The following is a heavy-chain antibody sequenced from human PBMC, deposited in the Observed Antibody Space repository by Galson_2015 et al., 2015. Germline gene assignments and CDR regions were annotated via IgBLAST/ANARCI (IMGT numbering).Heavy chain of an antibody. CDR2: IAYDGSNK. CDR1: GFSFSSYG. D-gene: IGHD4-23*01. J-gene: IGHJ3*02. V-gene: IGHV3-30*03. CDR3: ARASPSRDYGGPLGAFDI. Sequence: SLRLSCAASGFSFSSYGMHWVRQAPGKGLEWVAVIAYDGSNKYYADSVKGRFTISRDNSKNTLYLQMNSLRAEDTAVYYCARASPSRDYGGPLGAFDIWGQGTMVTVSS.